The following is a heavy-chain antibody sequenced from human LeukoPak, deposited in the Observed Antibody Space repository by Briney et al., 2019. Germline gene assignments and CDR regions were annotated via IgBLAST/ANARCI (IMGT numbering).Heavy chain of an antibody. CDR2: ISYDVSNK. Sequence: PGRSLRLSCAASGFTFSSYAMHWVRQAPGKGLEWVALISYDVSNKYYADSVKGRFTISRDNSKNTLYLQMNSLRAEDTAVYHCAKDLKWDLTDGFDYWGQGTLVTVSS. CDR3: AKDLKWDLTDGFDY. D-gene: IGHD1-26*01. CDR1: GFTFSSYA. J-gene: IGHJ4*02. V-gene: IGHV3-30*18.